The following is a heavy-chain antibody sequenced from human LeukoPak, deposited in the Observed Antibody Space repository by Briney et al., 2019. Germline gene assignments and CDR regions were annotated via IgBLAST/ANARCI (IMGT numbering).Heavy chain of an antibody. V-gene: IGHV3-64*01. J-gene: IGHJ5*02. Sequence: GGSLRPSCVASGFSFDKFGMHWVRQAPGKGLEYVSSVSAGESGKYYTKSVRGRFSISRDNSKNTMYLQLGNLRPDDMGIYYCASLDRSEIPWGPGTLVTVSS. CDR1: GFSFDKFG. D-gene: IGHD1-26*01. CDR3: ASLDRSEIP. CDR2: VSAGESGK.